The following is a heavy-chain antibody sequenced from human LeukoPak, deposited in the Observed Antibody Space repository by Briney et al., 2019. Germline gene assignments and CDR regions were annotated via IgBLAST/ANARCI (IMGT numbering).Heavy chain of an antibody. V-gene: IGHV3-21*01. J-gene: IGHJ4*02. Sequence: GGSLRLSCAASGFTFSSYSMSGVRQAPGKGVEWVSSISRSRSYIFYAASLKGRFTISRDNAQNSLYLQMNRLRAEDTAVYYCARDPGGMWGVGATKGNFDYWGQGTLATVSS. CDR3: ARDPGGMWGVGATKGNFDY. CDR1: GFTFSSYS. D-gene: IGHD1-26*01. CDR2: ISRSRSYI.